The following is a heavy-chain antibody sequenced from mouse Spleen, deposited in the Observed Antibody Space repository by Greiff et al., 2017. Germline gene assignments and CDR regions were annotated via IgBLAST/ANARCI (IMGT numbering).Heavy chain of an antibody. J-gene: IGHJ1*03. Sequence: VKLMESGPGLVAPSQSLSITCTVSGFSLTSYGVHWVRQPPGKGLEWLVVIWSDGSTTYNSALKSRLSISKDNSKSQVFLKMNSLQTDDTAMYYCARHMYDGYYNFDVWGTGTTVTVSS. CDR3: ARHMYDGYYNFDV. CDR2: IWSDGST. CDR1: GFSLTSYG. V-gene: IGHV2-6-1*01. D-gene: IGHD2-3*01.